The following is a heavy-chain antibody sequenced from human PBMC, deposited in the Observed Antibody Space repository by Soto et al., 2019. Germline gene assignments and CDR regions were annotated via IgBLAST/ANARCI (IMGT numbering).Heavy chain of an antibody. CDR3: ARETTLLPGIAVAGLYYYYYGMDV. D-gene: IGHD6-19*01. Sequence: GGSLRLSCAASGFTFSSYGMHWVRQAPGKGLEWVAVIWYDGSNKYYADSVKGRFTISRDNSKNTLYLQMNSLRAEDTAVYYCARETTLLPGIAVAGLYYYYYGMDVWGQGTTVTVSS. J-gene: IGHJ6*02. CDR2: IWYDGSNK. V-gene: IGHV3-33*01. CDR1: GFTFSSYG.